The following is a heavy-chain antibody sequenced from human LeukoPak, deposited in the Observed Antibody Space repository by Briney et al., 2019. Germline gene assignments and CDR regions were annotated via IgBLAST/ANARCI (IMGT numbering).Heavy chain of an antibody. D-gene: IGHD3-3*01. J-gene: IGHJ6*03. V-gene: IGHV3-30*01. CDR3: ARDVYLRFLEWFQATQNYMDV. CDR1: GFTFSSYA. Sequence: GRTPRLSCAASGFTFSSYAMHWVRQAPGKGLEWVAVISYDGSNKYYADSVKGRFTISRDNSENTLYLQMNSLRAEDTAVYYCARDVYLRFLEWFQATQNYMDVWGKGTTVTVSS. CDR2: ISYDGSNK.